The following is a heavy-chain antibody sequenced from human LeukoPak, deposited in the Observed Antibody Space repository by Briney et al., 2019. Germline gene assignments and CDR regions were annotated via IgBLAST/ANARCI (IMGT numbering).Heavy chain of an antibody. V-gene: IGHV1-18*01. Sequence: ASVKVSCKASGYTFTSYGISWVRQAPGQGLAWMGWISAYNGNTNYAQKLQGRVTMTTDTSTSTAYMELRSLRSDDTAVYYCATTRPDYDILTGSYYYGMDVWGQGTTVTLSS. CDR1: GYTFTSYG. CDR3: ATTRPDYDILTGSYYYGMDV. CDR2: ISAYNGNT. J-gene: IGHJ6*02. D-gene: IGHD3-9*01.